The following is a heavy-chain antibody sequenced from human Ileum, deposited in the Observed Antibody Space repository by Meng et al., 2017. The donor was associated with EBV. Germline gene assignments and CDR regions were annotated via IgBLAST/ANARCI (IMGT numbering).Heavy chain of an antibody. V-gene: IGHV1-18*01. D-gene: IGHD1-26*01. CDR2: ISAYNGNT. J-gene: IGHJ4*02. Sequence: QAHLVQSGGGVKKPGASGKVSCKASGYTFTNYGITWVRQAPGQGLEWMGWISAYNGNTNYAQTLQGRVTMTTDTSTSTAYMELGSLRSDDTAVYYCARVEVGITSGDYWGQGTLVTVSS. CDR3: ARVEVGITSGDY. CDR1: GYTFTNYG.